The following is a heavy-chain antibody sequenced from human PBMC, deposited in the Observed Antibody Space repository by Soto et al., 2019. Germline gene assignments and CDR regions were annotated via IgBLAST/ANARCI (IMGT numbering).Heavy chain of an antibody. CDR2: IIGSCST. D-gene: IGHD6-13*01. V-gene: IGHV3-23*01. Sequence: PGGSLRLSCAASGFAFSNYAMNWVRQAPGKGLEWVSVIIGSCSTYYADSVKGRFTIFRDNSKNTLYLQMNSLRAEDTAVYYCARRGPGTYFDYWGQGTLVTVSS. CDR1: GFAFSNYA. J-gene: IGHJ4*02. CDR3: ARRGPGTYFDY.